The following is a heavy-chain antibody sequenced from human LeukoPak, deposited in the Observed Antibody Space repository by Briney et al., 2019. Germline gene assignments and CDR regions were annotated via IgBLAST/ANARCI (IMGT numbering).Heavy chain of an antibody. D-gene: IGHD5-18*01. Sequence: GGSLRLSCAASAFTVSSNFMSWVRQAPGKGLEWVSVIYSGGSTYYADSVKGRFTISRDNPDNTFYLQMNSLRAEDTAVYYCARDLIIKNRRGYSYAFDIWGQGTMVTVSS. V-gene: IGHV3-66*01. CDR2: IYSGGST. J-gene: IGHJ3*02. CDR3: ARDLIIKNRRGYSYAFDI. CDR1: AFTVSSNF.